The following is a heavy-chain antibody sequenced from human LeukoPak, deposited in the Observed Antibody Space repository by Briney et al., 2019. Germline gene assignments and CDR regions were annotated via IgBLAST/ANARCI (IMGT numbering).Heavy chain of an antibody. J-gene: IGHJ4*02. CDR1: GFTFSGCG. CDR2: IGYDGRDK. CDR3: AKDPYSYGSYFDY. D-gene: IGHD5-18*01. V-gene: IGHV3-30*02. Sequence: GGSLRLSCAASGFTFSGCGMHWVRQAPGKGLEWVAFIGYDGRDKYYADSVKGQFTISRDNSKNTLYLQMNSLRAEDTAVYYCAKDPYSYGSYFDYWGQGTLVTVSS.